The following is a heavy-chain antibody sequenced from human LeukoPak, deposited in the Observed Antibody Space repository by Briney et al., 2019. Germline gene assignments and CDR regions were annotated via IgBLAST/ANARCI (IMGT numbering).Heavy chain of an antibody. D-gene: IGHD2-15*01. CDR3: ARHVRGYCSGGSCSIDY. Sequence: PSETLSLTCTVSGGSISSGGYYWSWIRQHPGKGLEWIGYIYYSGSTYYNPSLKSRVTVSVDTSKNQFSLKLSSVTAADTAVHYCARHVRGYCSGGSCSIDYWGQGTLVTVSS. J-gene: IGHJ4*02. V-gene: IGHV4-31*03. CDR2: IYYSGST. CDR1: GGSISSGGYY.